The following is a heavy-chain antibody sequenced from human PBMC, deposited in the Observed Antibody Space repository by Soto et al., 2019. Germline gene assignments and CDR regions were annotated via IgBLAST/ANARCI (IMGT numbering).Heavy chain of an antibody. CDR1: GGSISSGGYY. CDR3: ARVSIAARPAGCCYGMDV. V-gene: IGHV4-31*03. D-gene: IGHD6-6*01. J-gene: IGHJ6*02. Sequence: SETLSLTCTVSGGSISSGGYYWSWIRQHPGKGLEWIGYIYYSGSTYYNPSLKSRVTISVDTSKNQFSLKLSSVTAADTAVYYCARVSIAARPAGCCYGMDVWGQGTTVTVSS. CDR2: IYYSGST.